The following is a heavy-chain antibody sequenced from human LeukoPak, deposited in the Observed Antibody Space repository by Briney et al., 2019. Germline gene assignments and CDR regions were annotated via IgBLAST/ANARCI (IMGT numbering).Heavy chain of an antibody. J-gene: IGHJ4*02. CDR1: GGSFSGYY. D-gene: IGHD3-10*01. CDR3: ARGVLPDY. Sequence: SETLSLTCAVYGGSFSGYYWSWIRQPPGKGLDWIGEINHSGSTNYNPSLKSRVTISVDTSKNQFSLKLSSVAAADTAVYYCARGVLPDYWGQGTLVTVSS. CDR2: INHSGST. V-gene: IGHV4-34*01.